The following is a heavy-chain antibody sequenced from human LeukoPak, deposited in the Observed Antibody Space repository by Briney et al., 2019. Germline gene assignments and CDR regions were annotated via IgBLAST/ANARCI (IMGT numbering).Heavy chain of an antibody. Sequence: GGSLRLSCAASGFTFSSYEMNWVRQAPGKGLEWVSYISSSGSTIYYADSVKGRFTLSRDNAKNSLYLQMNSLRAEDTAVYYCAWGYCSGGSCLSLDYWGQGTLVTVSS. CDR2: ISSSGSTI. CDR1: GFTFSSYE. V-gene: IGHV3-48*03. CDR3: AWGYCSGGSCLSLDY. D-gene: IGHD2-15*01. J-gene: IGHJ4*02.